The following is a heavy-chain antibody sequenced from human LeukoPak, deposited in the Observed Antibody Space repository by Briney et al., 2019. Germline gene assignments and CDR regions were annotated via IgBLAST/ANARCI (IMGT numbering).Heavy chain of an antibody. J-gene: IGHJ4*02. CDR2: IYTSGST. CDR3: ARVGDGYPTPSGLGPIDY. D-gene: IGHD5-24*01. CDR1: GGSISSYY. Sequence: SETLSLTCTVSGGSISSYYWSWIRQPAGKGLEWIGRIYTSGSTNYNPSLKSRVTISVDRSKNQFSLKLSSVTAADTAVYYCARVGDGYPTPSGLGPIDYWGQGTLVTVSS. V-gene: IGHV4-4*07.